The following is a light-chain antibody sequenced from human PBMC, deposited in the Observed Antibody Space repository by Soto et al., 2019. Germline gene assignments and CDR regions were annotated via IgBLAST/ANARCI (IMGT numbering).Light chain of an antibody. Sequence: QSALTQPASVSGSPGQSITISCTGTSSDVGGYNYVSWYQQHPGKAPRLIIFEVNNRPSGVSNRFSGSKSGNTASLTVSGLQAEDEADYYCRSYTSSNTLGVFGTGTKVTVL. CDR3: RSYTSSNTLGV. CDR1: SSDVGGYNY. V-gene: IGLV2-14*01. CDR2: EVN. J-gene: IGLJ1*01.